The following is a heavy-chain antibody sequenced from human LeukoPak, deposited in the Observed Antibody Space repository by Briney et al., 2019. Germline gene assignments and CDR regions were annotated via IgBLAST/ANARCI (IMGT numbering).Heavy chain of an antibody. CDR2: MNEYGSEI. CDR3: ARPRGCGSSRCNNFDY. D-gene: IGHD2-2*01. J-gene: IGHJ4*02. CDR1: GFIFRDFS. V-gene: IGHV3-7*01. Sequence: PGGSLRLSCAASGFIFRDFSMSWVRQAPGKGLEWVAKMNEYGSEIFYVDSVKGRFTISRDNGKNSLYLQMNRLRAEDTAVYYCARPRGCGSSRCNNFDYWGQGTLVTVSS.